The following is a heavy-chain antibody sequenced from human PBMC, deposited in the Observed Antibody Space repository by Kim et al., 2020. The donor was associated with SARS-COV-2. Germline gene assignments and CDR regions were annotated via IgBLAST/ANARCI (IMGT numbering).Heavy chain of an antibody. D-gene: IGHD3-10*01. Sequence: SETLSLTCTVSGGSISSSSYYWGWIRQPPGKGLEWIGSIYYSGSTYYNPSLKSRVTISVDTSKNQFSLKLSSVTAADTAVYYCARQGDYYGSGSAFDYWG. CDR2: IYYSGST. J-gene: IGHJ4*01. V-gene: IGHV4-39*01. CDR1: GGSISSSSYY. CDR3: ARQGDYYGSGSAFDY.